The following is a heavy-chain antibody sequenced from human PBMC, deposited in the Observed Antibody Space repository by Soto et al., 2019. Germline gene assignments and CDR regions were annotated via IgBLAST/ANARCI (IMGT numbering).Heavy chain of an antibody. J-gene: IGHJ6*02. CDR2: IGTAGDT. CDR1: GFTFSSYD. Sequence: PGGSLRLSCAASGFTFSSYDMHWVRQATGKGLEWVSAIGTAGDTYYPGSVKGRFTISRENAKNSLYLQMNSLRAGDTAVYYCARGGYYGSDNYYYGMDVWGQGTTVTVSS. D-gene: IGHD3-10*01. CDR3: ARGGYYGSDNYYYGMDV. V-gene: IGHV3-13*01.